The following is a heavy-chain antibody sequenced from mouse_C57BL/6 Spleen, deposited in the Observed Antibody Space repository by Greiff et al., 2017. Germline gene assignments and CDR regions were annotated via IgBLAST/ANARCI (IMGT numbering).Heavy chain of an antibody. CDR1: GYTFTSYW. Sequence: QVQLQQPGAELVKPGASVKMSCKASGYTFTSYWITWVKQRPGQGLEWIGDIYPGSGSTNYNEKFKSKATLTVETSSSTAYMQLSSLTSEDSAVYYCASYYYGWYFDYWGQGTTLTVSS. CDR2: IYPGSGST. CDR3: ASYYYGWYFDY. D-gene: IGHD1-1*01. J-gene: IGHJ2*01. V-gene: IGHV1-55*01.